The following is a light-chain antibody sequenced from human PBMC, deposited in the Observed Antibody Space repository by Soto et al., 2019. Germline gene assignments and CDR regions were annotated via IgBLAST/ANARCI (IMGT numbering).Light chain of an antibody. CDR1: SSDVGGYNY. Sequence: QSVLTKPRSVSGSPGQSVTISCTGTSSDVGGYNYVSWYQQHPGKAPKLMIFDVRKRPSGVPDRFSGSKSGNTASLTISGLQADDEADYYCCSYAGSYVVFGGGTKLTVL. V-gene: IGLV2-11*01. CDR3: CSYAGSYVV. J-gene: IGLJ2*01. CDR2: DVR.